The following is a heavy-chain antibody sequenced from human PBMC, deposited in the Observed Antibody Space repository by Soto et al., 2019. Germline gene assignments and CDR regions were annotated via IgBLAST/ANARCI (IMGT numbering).Heavy chain of an antibody. J-gene: IGHJ5*02. CDR3: ARQRNPYCSGGSCQQYNWFDP. D-gene: IGHD2-15*01. V-gene: IGHV4-34*01. Sequence: SETLSLTCGVYGGYFSCYDLSWIRKQPGKGLEWIGEINHSGSTNYNPSLKSRVTISVDTSKNQFSLKLNSVTAADTAVYYCARQRNPYCSGGSCQQYNWFDPWGQGTLVTVSS. CDR1: GGYFSCYD. CDR2: INHSGST.